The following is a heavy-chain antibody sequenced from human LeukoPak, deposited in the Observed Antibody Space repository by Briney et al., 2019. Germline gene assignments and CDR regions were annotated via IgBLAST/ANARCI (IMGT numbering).Heavy chain of an antibody. CDR2: IGSSGSTI. CDR1: GFAFSSYE. J-gene: IGHJ4*02. CDR3: ARDSCSSTSCYKGPDY. Sequence: PGGSLRLSCAASGFAFSSYEMNWVRQAPGKGLEWVSYIGSSGSTIYYADSVKGRFTISRDNAKNSLYLQMNSLRAEDTAVYYCARDSCSSTSCYKGPDYWGQGTLVTVSS. D-gene: IGHD2-2*02. V-gene: IGHV3-48*03.